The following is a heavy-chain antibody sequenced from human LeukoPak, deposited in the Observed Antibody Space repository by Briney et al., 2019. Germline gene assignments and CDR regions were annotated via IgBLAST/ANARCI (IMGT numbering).Heavy chain of an antibody. J-gene: IGHJ4*02. D-gene: IGHD2-15*01. V-gene: IGHV3-23*01. CDR2: ISGGGEST. CDR3: AKGGHYSPFDY. CDR1: GVTFSKYA. Sequence: PGGSLRLSCGASGVTFSKYAMTWVRQAPGKGLDWVSTISGGGESTYYADSVKGRFTISRDNSKSTLYLQMNVLRAEDTAVYYCAKGGHYSPFDYWGQGTLVTVSS.